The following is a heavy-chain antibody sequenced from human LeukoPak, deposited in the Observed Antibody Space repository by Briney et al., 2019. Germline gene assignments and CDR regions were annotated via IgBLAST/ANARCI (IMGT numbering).Heavy chain of an antibody. CDR2: IIPIFGTA. Sequence: GASVKVSCKASGGTFSSYAISWVRQAPGQGLEWMGGIIPIFGTANYAQKFQGRVTITADKSTSTAYMELSSLRSEDTAVYYCARYGRVMTTVTKPGIDAFDIWGQGTMVTVSS. V-gene: IGHV1-69*06. D-gene: IGHD4-17*01. CDR1: GGTFSSYA. J-gene: IGHJ3*02. CDR3: ARYGRVMTTVTKPGIDAFDI.